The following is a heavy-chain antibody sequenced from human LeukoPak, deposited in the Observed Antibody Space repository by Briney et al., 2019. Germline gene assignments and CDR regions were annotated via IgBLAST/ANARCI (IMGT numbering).Heavy chain of an antibody. CDR1: GFTVSSNY. CDR2: IYSGGGT. V-gene: IGHV3-66*02. Sequence: GGSLRLSCAASGFTVSSNYMSWVRQAPGTGLEWVSVIYSGGGTDYADSVKGRFTISRDNSKNTLYLQMNGLRAEDTAVYYCARAVGVTAIHNAFDIWGQGTMVTVSS. D-gene: IGHD2-21*02. J-gene: IGHJ3*02. CDR3: ARAVGVTAIHNAFDI.